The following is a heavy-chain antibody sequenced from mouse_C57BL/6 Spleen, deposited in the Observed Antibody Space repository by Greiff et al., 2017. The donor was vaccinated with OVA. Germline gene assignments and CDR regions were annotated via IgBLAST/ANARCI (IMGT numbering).Heavy chain of an antibody. CDR2: ISSGSSTI. CDR1: GFTFSDYG. J-gene: IGHJ4*01. D-gene: IGHD2-5*01. CDR3: ARGYSNYDYAMDY. Sequence: DVQLQESGGGLVKPGGSLKLSCAASGFTFSDYGMHWVRQAPEKGLEWVAYISSGSSTIYYADTVKGRFTISRDNAKNTLFLQMTSLRSEDTAMYYCARGYSNYDYAMDYWGQGTSVTVSS. V-gene: IGHV5-17*01.